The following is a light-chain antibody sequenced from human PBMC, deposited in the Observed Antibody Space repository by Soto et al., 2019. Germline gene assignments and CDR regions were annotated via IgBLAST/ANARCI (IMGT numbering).Light chain of an antibody. CDR3: TSYAGSNIWV. CDR2: EVS. V-gene: IGLV2-8*01. Sequence: QSALTQPPSASGSPGQSVTISCTGTSSDVGDYNYVSWYQQYPGKAPKLMIYEVSKRPSGVPDRFSGSKSGKTASLTVSGLQPEDEADYYCTSYAGSNIWVFGGGTKVTVL. CDR1: SSDVGDYNY. J-gene: IGLJ3*02.